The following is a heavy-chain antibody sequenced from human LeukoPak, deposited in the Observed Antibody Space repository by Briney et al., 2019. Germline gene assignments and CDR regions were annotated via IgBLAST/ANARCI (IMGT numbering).Heavy chain of an antibody. CDR1: GYIFTTYW. CDR3: ARPLHSSSFDAFDI. V-gene: IGHV5-51*01. Sequence: GESLKISCKGSGYIFTTYWIAWVRQMPGKGLEWMGIIYPGDSDTRYSPSFQGQVTISADKSISTAYLQWSSLKASDTAMYYYARPLHSSSFDAFDIWGQGTMVTVSS. CDR2: IYPGDSDT. J-gene: IGHJ3*02. D-gene: IGHD6-13*01.